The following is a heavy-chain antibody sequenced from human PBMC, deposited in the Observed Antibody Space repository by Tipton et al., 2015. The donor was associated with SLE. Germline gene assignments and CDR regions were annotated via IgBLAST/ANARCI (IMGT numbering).Heavy chain of an antibody. CDR1: GFTFSRYE. V-gene: IGHV3-48*03. CDR3: ARNRWGYYSSSGGAFDY. D-gene: IGHD6-6*01. J-gene: IGHJ4*02. Sequence: SLRLSCAASGFTFSRYEMNWVRQAPGKGLEWVSYISSSGTTIYYADSVKGRFTISRDNTKNSLYLQMNTLRAEDTAVYYCARNRWGYYSSSGGAFDYWGQGTLVTVSS. CDR2: ISSSGTTI.